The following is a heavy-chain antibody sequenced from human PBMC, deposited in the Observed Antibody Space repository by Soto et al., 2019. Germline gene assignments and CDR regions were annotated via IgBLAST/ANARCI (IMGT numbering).Heavy chain of an antibody. CDR2: IYATGTT. Sequence: QVQLQESGPGLVKPSETLSLTCTVSGASISGYYWSWIRKSAGKGLEWIGRIYATGTTDYNPSLKRRVMMSVDTSKKQFSLRLMSVTAADTAVYYCVRDGTKTLRDWFDPWGQGISVTLSS. V-gene: IGHV4-4*07. CDR3: VRDGTKTLRDWFDP. J-gene: IGHJ5*02. D-gene: IGHD1-1*01. CDR1: GASISGYY.